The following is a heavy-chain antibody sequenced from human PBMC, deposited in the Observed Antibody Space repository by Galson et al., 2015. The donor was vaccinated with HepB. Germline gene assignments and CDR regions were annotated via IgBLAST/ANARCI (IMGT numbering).Heavy chain of an antibody. CDR1: GFTFSSSL. CDR3: AKAPGDILYYMDV. D-gene: IGHD3-10*01. V-gene: IGHV3-23*01. CDR2: ITEGGGST. Sequence: SLRLSCAASGFTFSSSLMTWVRQAPGKGLEWVSVITEGGGSTYYADSVKGRLIVSRDNSKNALYLQMNSLRVEDTAVYYGAKAPGDILYYMDVWGKGTTVTVSS. J-gene: IGHJ6*03.